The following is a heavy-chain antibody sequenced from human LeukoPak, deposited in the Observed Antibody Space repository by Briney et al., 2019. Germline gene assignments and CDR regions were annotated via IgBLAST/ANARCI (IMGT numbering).Heavy chain of an antibody. J-gene: IGHJ4*02. CDR2: INPSGGST. Sequence: ASLTVSCTASGYTFTSYYMHWVRQAPGQGLEWMGIINPSGGSTSYAQKFQGRVTMTRDTSTSTVYMELSSLRSEDTAVYYCARASTPMRYYYDSSGYYPVYWGQGTLVTVSS. V-gene: IGHV1-46*01. CDR1: GYTFTSYY. CDR3: ARASTPMRYYYDSSGYYPVY. D-gene: IGHD3-22*01.